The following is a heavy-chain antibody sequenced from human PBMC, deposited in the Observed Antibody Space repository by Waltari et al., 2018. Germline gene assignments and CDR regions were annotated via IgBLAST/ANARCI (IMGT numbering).Heavy chain of an antibody. V-gene: IGHV4-61*02. CDR2: IYASGST. CDR1: GGSISSGSYY. D-gene: IGHD2-15*01. Sequence: QVQLQESGPGLVKPSQTLSLTCTVSGGSISSGSYYWSWIRQPAGKGLEWIGRIYASGSTNYNPSLKSRVTISVDTSKNQFSLKLTSVTAADTAVYYCASNVYCSGGSCYAHWGQGTLVTVSS. CDR3: ASNVYCSGGSCYAH. J-gene: IGHJ4*02.